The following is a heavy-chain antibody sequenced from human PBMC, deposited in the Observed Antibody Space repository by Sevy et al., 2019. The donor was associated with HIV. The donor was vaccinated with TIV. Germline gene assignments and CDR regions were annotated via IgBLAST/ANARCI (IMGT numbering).Heavy chain of an antibody. CDR2: INPNDGVT. CDR3: ARLTTMPTSDLYGMDV. J-gene: IGHJ6*02. D-gene: IGHD1-1*01. V-gene: IGHV1-2*02. CDR1: GYTFTDYY. Sequence: ASVKVSCKASGYTFTDYYIHWVRQAPGQGLEWMAWINPNDGVTNYAQRFQGGVTGTRDTSISTAYMELRRLGSDDTAIYYCARLTTMPTSDLYGMDVWGQGTTVTVSS.